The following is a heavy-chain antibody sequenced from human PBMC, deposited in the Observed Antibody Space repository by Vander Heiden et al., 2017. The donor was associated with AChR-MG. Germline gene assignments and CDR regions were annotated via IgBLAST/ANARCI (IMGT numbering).Heavy chain of an antibody. V-gene: IGHV3-49*04. CDR2: IRSKAYGGTT. Sequence: EVQLVESGGGLVKPGRSLRLSCTASGFTFGDYAMSWVRQDRGKGLEGVGFIRSKAYGGTTEYVASVKGRFTISRDDSKSIAYLQMNSLKTEDTAVYYCTRYYDSSGYIYYYYYYMDVWGKGTTVTVSS. D-gene: IGHD3-22*01. CDR3: TRYYDSSGYIYYYYYYMDV. CDR1: GFTFGDYA. J-gene: IGHJ6*03.